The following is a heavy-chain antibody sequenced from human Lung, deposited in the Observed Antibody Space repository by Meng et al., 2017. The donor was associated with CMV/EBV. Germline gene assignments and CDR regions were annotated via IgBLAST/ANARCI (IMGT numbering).Heavy chain of an antibody. CDR2: IYHSGST. D-gene: IGHD6-19*01. Sequence: QRSGPELVEPSGTLYFTCSVSGGSISSINWWSWVRQPPGKGLEWIGEIYHSGSTNYNPSLKSRVTISVDKSKNQFSLNLSSVTAADTAVYYCARVGQWLPIDYWGQGTLVTVSS. V-gene: IGHV4-4*02. CDR1: GGSISSINW. CDR3: ARVGQWLPIDY. J-gene: IGHJ4*02.